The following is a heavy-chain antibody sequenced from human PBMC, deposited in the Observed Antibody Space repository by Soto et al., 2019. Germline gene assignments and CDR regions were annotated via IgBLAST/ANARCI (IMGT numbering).Heavy chain of an antibody. J-gene: IGHJ6*02. Sequence: EVQLVESGGGLVQPGGSLRLSCAASGFTFSTYWIHWVRQAPGKGLVWVSRINSDGSSSNYADSVKGRFTISRDDAKNTLFLPNNSLRAEDTAVYYCARERWAGARDMDVWGQGTTVTVSS. CDR2: INSDGSSS. CDR3: ARERWAGARDMDV. V-gene: IGHV3-74*01. D-gene: IGHD3-10*01. CDR1: GFTFSTYW.